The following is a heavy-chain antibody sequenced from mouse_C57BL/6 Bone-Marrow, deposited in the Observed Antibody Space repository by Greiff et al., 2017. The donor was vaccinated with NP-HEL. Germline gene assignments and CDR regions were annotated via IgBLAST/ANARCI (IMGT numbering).Heavy chain of an antibody. D-gene: IGHD2-4*01. CDR3: AREGGLRRRTYAMDY. CDR2: INYDGSST. Sequence: EVKVEESEGGLVQPGSSMKLSCTTSGFTFSDYYMAWVRQVPEKGLDWVANINYDGSSTYYLDSSKSRFIISRDNAKNILYLQMSSLKSEDTATYYCAREGGLRRRTYAMDYWGQGTSVTVSS. CDR1: GFTFSDYY. J-gene: IGHJ4*01. V-gene: IGHV5-16*01.